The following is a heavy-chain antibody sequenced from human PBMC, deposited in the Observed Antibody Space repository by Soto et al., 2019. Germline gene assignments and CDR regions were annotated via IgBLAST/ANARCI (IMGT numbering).Heavy chain of an antibody. CDR2: ISGSGDDT. CDR1: GFTFSNFA. D-gene: IGHD1-1*01. Sequence: QLLKSGGGFVQPGGSLRLSCVASGFTFSNFAMAWVRQAPGEGLEWVSAISGSGDDTFYADSIKGRFTISRDNSKDTLYLQINSLRAEDTAVYYCATPIPKTGTTFGFWGQGTLVTVSS. J-gene: IGHJ4*02. CDR3: ATPIPKTGTTFGF. V-gene: IGHV3-23*01.